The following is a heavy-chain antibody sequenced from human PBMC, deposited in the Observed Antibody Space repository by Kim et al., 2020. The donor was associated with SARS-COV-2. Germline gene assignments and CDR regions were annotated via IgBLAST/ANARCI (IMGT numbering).Heavy chain of an antibody. CDR3: ARPGALYYDSSGFDI. J-gene: IGHJ3*02. V-gene: IGHV4-39*01. D-gene: IGHD3-22*01. Sequence: PSLKGRVTISVDTSKNQFSLKLSSVTAADTAVYYCARPGALYYDSSGFDIWGQGTMVTVSS.